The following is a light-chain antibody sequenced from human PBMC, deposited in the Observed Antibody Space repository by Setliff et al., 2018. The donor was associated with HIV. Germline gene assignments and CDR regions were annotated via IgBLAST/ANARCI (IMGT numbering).Light chain of an antibody. Sequence: QSVLTQPPSVSGSPGQSVTISCTGTSSDVGSSNRVSWYQQPPGTVPRLMIYDVSRRPSGVPDRFSGSKSGDTASLTISGLQSEDEADYYCCSYAGSYTYVFGSGTKVTVL. CDR1: SSDVGSSNR. J-gene: IGLJ1*01. CDR3: CSYAGSYTYV. V-gene: IGLV2-11*01. CDR2: DVS.